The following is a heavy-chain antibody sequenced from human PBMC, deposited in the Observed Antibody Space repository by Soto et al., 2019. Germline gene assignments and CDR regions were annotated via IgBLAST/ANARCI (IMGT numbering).Heavy chain of an antibody. CDR1: GFTFSSYE. CDR2: ISSSGVSI. V-gene: IGHV3-48*03. J-gene: IGHJ3*01. CDR3: AREHWNDVGLRNGAFDV. D-gene: IGHD1-1*01. Sequence: EVQLVESGGGLVQPGGSLRLSCVASGFTFSSYEMNWVRQAPGKGLEWVSYISSSGVSIYYADSVKGRFSISRDNARDSLYLQMNGLRVDDTATYYCAREHWNDVGLRNGAFDVWGQGTVVTVSS.